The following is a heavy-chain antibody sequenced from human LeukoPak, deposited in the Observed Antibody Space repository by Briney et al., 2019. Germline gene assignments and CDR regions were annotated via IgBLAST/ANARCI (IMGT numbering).Heavy chain of an antibody. J-gene: IGHJ4*02. D-gene: IGHD1-26*01. CDR1: GFTFSSYS. V-gene: IGHV3-21*01. CDR2: ISSSSSYI. CDR3: ARGGVGATGYFDY. Sequence: GGSLRLSCAASGFTFSSYSMNWVRQAPGKGLEWVSSISSSSSYIYYADSVKGRFTISRDNVKNSLYLQMNSLRAEDTAVYYCARGGVGATGYFDYWGQGTLVTVSS.